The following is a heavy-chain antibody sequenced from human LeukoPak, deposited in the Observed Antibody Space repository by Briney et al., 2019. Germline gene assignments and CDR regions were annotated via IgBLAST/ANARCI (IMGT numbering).Heavy chain of an antibody. V-gene: IGHV5-51*01. CDR2: IYPGDSNT. Sequence: GESLKISCESSGYSFTSYWIGWVRQMPGKGLEWMGIIYPGDSNTRYSPSFQGQVTISADKSISTVYLQWSSLKASDSAMYYCVQCGGDCYTSSHWGQGTLVTVSS. J-gene: IGHJ4*02. CDR1: GYSFTSYW. D-gene: IGHD2-21*02. CDR3: VQCGGDCYTSSH.